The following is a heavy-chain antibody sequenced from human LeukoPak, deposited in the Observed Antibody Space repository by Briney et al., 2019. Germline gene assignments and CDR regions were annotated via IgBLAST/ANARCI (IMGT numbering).Heavy chain of an antibody. D-gene: IGHD1-7*01. CDR3: ASPTGTKAFDI. J-gene: IGHJ3*02. CDR1: GFTFSSYA. CDR2: ISYDGSNK. Sequence: GRSLRLSCAASGFTFSSYAMHWVRQAPGKGLEWVAVISYDGSNKYYADSVKGRFTISRDNSKNTLYLQMNSLRAEDTAVYYCASPTGTKAFDIWGQGTMVTVSS. V-gene: IGHV3-30-3*01.